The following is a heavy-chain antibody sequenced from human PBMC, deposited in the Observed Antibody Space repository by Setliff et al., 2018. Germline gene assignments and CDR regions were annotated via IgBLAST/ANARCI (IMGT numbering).Heavy chain of an antibody. J-gene: IGHJ4*01. CDR3: ARADHLVTTTFDY. D-gene: IGHD4-17*01. Sequence: ASVKVSCKASGYSLSNYVMNWVRQAPGQGLEWMGWINTKTGDPSYAQGYTERLAFSLDTSDSTTYLDISTLKAEDTATYFCARADHLVTTTFDYWGQGTLVTVSS. CDR1: GYSLSNYV. CDR2: INTKTGDP. V-gene: IGHV7-4-1*02.